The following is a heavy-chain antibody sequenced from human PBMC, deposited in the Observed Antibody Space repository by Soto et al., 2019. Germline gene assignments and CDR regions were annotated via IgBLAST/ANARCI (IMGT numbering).Heavy chain of an antibody. J-gene: IGHJ4*02. CDR2: IYYSGST. V-gene: IGHV4-31*03. D-gene: IGHD6-13*01. Sequence: SETLSLTCTVSGGSISSGGYYWSWIRQHPGKGLEWIGYIYYSGSTYYNPSLKSRVTISVDTSKNQFSLKLSSVTAADTAVYYWARGYSSSPGPFDYWGQGTLVTVSS. CDR1: GGSISSGGYY. CDR3: ARGYSSSPGPFDY.